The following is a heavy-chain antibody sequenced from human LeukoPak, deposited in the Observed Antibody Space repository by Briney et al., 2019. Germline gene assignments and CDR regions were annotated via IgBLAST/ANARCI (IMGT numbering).Heavy chain of an antibody. D-gene: IGHD1-14*01. Sequence: PGGSLRLSCAASGFTVSSNYMSWVRQAPGKGLEWVAVISYDGSNKYYADSVKGRFTISRDNSKNTLYLQMNSLRAEDTAVYYCARAGSAVPNYYYYYGMDVWGQGTTVTVSS. CDR1: GFTVSSNY. V-gene: IGHV3-30-3*01. CDR3: ARAGSAVPNYYYYYGMDV. J-gene: IGHJ6*02. CDR2: ISYDGSNK.